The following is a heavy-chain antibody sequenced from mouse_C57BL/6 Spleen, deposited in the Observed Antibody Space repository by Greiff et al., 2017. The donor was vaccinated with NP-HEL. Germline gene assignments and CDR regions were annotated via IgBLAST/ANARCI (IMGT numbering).Heavy chain of an antibody. CDR1: GYAFSSYW. CDR3: ARCPYYYGSSYGYFDV. Sequence: QVQLQQSGAELVKPGASVKISCKASGYAFSSYWMNWVKQRPGKGLEWIGQIYPGDGDTNYNGKFKGKATLTADKSSSTAYMQLSSLTSEDSAVYFCARCPYYYGSSYGYFDVWGTGTTVTVSS. V-gene: IGHV1-80*01. CDR2: IYPGDGDT. D-gene: IGHD1-1*01. J-gene: IGHJ1*03.